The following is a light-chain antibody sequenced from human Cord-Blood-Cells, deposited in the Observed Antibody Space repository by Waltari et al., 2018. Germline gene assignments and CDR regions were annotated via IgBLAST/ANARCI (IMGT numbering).Light chain of an antibody. CDR1: QGISSY. J-gene: IGKJ4*01. CDR2: AAS. Sequence: AIRMTQSPSSFSASTGDRVTITCRVRQGISSYLAWYQQKPGKAPKLLIYAASTLQSGVPSRFSGSGSGTDFTLTISCLQSEDFATYYCQQYYSYPLTFGGGTKVEIK. CDR3: QQYYSYPLT. V-gene: IGKV1-8*01.